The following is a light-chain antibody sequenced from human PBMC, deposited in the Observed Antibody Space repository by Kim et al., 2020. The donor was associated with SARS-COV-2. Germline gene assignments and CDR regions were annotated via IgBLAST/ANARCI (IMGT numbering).Light chain of an antibody. Sequence: APGSPDHSFTISCTGTSRDVSWFQQHPGKAPKLMIYDVSKRPSGVPDRFSGSKSGNTASLTVSGLQAEDEAVYYCSSYAGNNNWIFGGGTQLTVL. V-gene: IGLV2-8*01. CDR3: SSYAGNNNWI. CDR1: SRD. CDR2: DVS. J-gene: IGLJ2*01.